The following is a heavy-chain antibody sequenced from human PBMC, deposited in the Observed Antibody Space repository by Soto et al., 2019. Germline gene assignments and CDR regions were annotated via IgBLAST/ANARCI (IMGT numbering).Heavy chain of an antibody. CDR3: ARDRSPDSSSLLVY. CDR1: GFTFSSYA. J-gene: IGHJ4*02. D-gene: IGHD6-6*01. V-gene: IGHV3-30-3*01. Sequence: ESGGGVVQPGRSLRLSCAASGFTFSSYAMHWVRQAPGKGLEWVAVISYDGSNKYYADSVKGRFTISRDNSKNTLYLQMNSLRAEDTAVYYCARDRSPDSSSLLVYWGQGTLVTVSS. CDR2: ISYDGSNK.